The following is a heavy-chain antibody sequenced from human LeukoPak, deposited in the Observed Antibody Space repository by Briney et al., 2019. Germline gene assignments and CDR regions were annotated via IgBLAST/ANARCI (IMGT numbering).Heavy chain of an antibody. CDR2: INSDGTTT. CDR3: ARGYYSGSRIDY. J-gene: IGHJ4*02. CDR1: AFTFSSYW. V-gene: IGHV3-74*01. Sequence: GGSLRLSCAASAFTFSSYWMHWVRQGPGKGLVWVARINSDGTTTNYADSVKGRFTISRDNARNTLYLQMSSLTADDTAVYYCARGYYSGSRIDYWGQGTLVTVSS. D-gene: IGHD6-13*01.